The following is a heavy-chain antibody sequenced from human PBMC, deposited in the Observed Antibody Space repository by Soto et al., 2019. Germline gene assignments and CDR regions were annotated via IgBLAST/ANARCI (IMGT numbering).Heavy chain of an antibody. CDR2: IDPSDSYT. D-gene: IGHD6-19*01. Sequence: GYSLKVSCKGSGYSFTSYRISWVRQMPGKGLEWMGRIDPSDSYTNYSPSFQGHVTISADKSISTAYLQWSSLKASDTAMYYCARTLRAVAGTNYYYYGMDVWGQGITVTVYS. CDR1: GYSFTSYR. CDR3: ARTLRAVAGTNYYYYGMDV. J-gene: IGHJ6*02. V-gene: IGHV5-10-1*01.